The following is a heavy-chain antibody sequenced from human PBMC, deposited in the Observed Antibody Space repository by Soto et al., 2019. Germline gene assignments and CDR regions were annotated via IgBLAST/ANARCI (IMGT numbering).Heavy chain of an antibody. Sequence: ETLSRTCAVYGRSFNGYYWSWIRHPPEQCMEWIGEITHSGSVNLNPTFRSRVSIPVDTSKNQMSLQLSSVSSAYTAVYYRAKGPQAGYYDSWTFYYSVPWGQGTLVSVSS. CDR2: ITHSGSV. D-gene: IGHD3-3*01. CDR1: GRSFNGYY. J-gene: IGHJ5*02. V-gene: IGHV4-34*01. CDR3: AKGPQAGYYDSWTFYYSVP.